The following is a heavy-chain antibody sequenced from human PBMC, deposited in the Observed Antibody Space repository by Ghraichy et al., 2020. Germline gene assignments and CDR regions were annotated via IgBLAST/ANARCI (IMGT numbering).Heavy chain of an antibody. V-gene: IGHV3-48*03. CDR1: GFTFSSYE. CDR3: ARGYAVGATHRALVARAFDI. Sequence: LSLTCAASGFTFSSYEMNWVRLAPGKGLEWVSYISSSGSTIYYADSVKGRFTISRDNAKNSLYLQMNSLRAEDTAVYYCARGYAVGATHRALVARAFDIWGQGTMVTVSS. D-gene: IGHD1-26*01. CDR2: ISSSGSTI. J-gene: IGHJ3*02.